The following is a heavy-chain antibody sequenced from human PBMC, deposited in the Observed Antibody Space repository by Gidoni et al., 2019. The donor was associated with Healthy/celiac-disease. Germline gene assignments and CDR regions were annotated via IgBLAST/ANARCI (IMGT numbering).Heavy chain of an antibody. CDR3: ARDQGAVGDTRDYYYGMDV. V-gene: IGHV3-11*05. Sequence: QVQLVESGGGLVKPGGSLRLSCAASGLPVSDYYMSWIRQAPGKGLEWVSYISSSSSYTNYADSVKGRFTSSRDNAKNSLYLQMNSLRAEYTAVYYCARDQGAVGDTRDYYYGMDVWGQGTTVTVSS. J-gene: IGHJ6*02. D-gene: IGHD3-16*01. CDR1: GLPVSDYY. CDR2: ISSSSSYT.